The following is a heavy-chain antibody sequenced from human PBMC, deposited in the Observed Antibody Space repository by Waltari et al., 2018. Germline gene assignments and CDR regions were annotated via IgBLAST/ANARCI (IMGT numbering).Heavy chain of an antibody. D-gene: IGHD6-19*01. CDR2: IYYSGST. CDR3: ARLCIAVARYRTFDY. J-gene: IGHJ4*02. V-gene: IGHV4-39*01. Sequence: QLPLQESGPGLVKPSETLSLTCTVSGGSISSSSYYWGWIRQPPGKGLEWIGSIYYSGSTYYNPSLKSRVTISVDTSKNQFSLKLSSVTAADTAVYYCARLCIAVARYRTFDYWGQGTLVTVSS. CDR1: GGSISSSSYY.